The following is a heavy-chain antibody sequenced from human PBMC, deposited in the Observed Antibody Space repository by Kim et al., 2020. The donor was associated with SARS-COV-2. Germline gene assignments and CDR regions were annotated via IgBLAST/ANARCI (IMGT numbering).Heavy chain of an antibody. CDR1: GFTFSSYE. J-gene: IGHJ6*02. D-gene: IGHD3-3*01. CDR2: ISSSGSTI. CDR3: ARDCSITIFGVSYYYYGLLV. Sequence: GGSLRLSCAASGFTFSSYEMSWVRQAPGKGLEWVSDISSSGSTIYYADSVKGRFTISRDNAKNSLYLQMNSLRAEDTAVYYCARDCSITIFGVSYYYYGLLVGGQGTTVTVSS. V-gene: IGHV3-48*03.